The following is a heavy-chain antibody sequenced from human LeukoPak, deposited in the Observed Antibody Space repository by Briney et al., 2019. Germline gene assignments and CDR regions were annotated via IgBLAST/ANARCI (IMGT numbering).Heavy chain of an antibody. CDR3: ARLSTIVATINVDYYYGMDV. CDR2: IIPIFGTA. D-gene: IGHD5-12*01. CDR1: GGTFSSYA. J-gene: IGHJ6*04. V-gene: IGHV1-69*06. Sequence: SVKVSCKASGGTFSSYAISWVRQAPGQGLEWMGGIIPIFGTANYAQKFQGIVTITADKSTSTAYMELSSLRSEDTAVYYCARLSTIVATINVDYYYGMDVWGKGTTVTVSS.